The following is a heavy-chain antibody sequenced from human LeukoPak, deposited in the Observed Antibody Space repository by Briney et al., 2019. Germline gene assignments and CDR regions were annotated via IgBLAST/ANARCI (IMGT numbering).Heavy chain of an antibody. V-gene: IGHV3-66*01. CDR1: GFSVSNNY. CDR3: ASDSYSPEYFQH. Sequence: GGSLRLSCAASGFSVSNNYMNWVRQAPGKGLEWVSVIYSGGSTFYADSVKGRFTISRDNSKNTLYLQMNSLRAEDTAVYYCASDSYSPEYFQHWGQGTLVTVCS. CDR2: IYSGGST. J-gene: IGHJ1*01. D-gene: IGHD2-15*01.